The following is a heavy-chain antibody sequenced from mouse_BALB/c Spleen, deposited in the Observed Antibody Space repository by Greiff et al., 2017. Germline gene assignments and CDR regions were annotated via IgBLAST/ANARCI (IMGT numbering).Heavy chain of an antibody. CDR2: ISYDGSN. CDR3: ARGGNYVAWFAY. D-gene: IGHD2-1*01. Sequence: EVKLQESGPGLVKPSQSLSLTCSVTGYSITSGYYWNWIRQFPGNKLEWMGYISYDGSNNYNPSLKNRISITRDTSKNQFFLKLNSVTTEDTATYYCARGGNYVAWFAYWGQGTLVTVSA. CDR1: GYSITSGYY. J-gene: IGHJ3*01. V-gene: IGHV3-6*02.